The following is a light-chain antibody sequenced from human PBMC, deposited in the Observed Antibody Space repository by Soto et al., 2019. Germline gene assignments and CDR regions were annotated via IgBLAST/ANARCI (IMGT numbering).Light chain of an antibody. J-gene: IGKJ4*01. CDR2: DAS. CDR3: QQRTNWPPSLT. V-gene: IGKV3-11*01. CDR1: QSISSY. Sequence: EIVLTQSPATLSLSPGERATPSCRASQSISSYLAWYQQKPGQAPTLLIYDASNRAAGIPARFSGSGSVTDFTLTISSLEPEDFAVYYCQQRTNWPPSLTFGGGTKVEI.